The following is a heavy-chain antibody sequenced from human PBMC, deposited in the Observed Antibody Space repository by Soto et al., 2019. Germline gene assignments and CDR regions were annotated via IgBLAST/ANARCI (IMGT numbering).Heavy chain of an antibody. CDR2: FDPEDGET. CDR3: ATPGSITIFTAGVYYYAMDV. Sequence: ASVKXSCKVSGHTLTKLSMHWVRQAPGKGLEWMGGFDPEDGETIYTQRFQGRVTMTEDTSTDTAYMELSSLRSEDTAVYYCATPGSITIFTAGVYYYAMDVWGQGTTVTVSS. CDR1: GHTLTKLS. D-gene: IGHD3-9*01. V-gene: IGHV1-24*01. J-gene: IGHJ6*02.